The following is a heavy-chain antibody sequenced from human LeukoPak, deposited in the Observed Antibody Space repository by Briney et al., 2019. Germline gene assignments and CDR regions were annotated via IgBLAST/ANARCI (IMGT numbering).Heavy chain of an antibody. Sequence: PGGSLRLSCAASGFTFSSYWMSWVRQAPGKGLEWVANIRQDGSEKYYVDSVKGRFTISRDNAKNLLYLQMNSLRAEDTAVYYCARRLLWFGELPVFDPWGQGTPVTVSS. CDR3: ARRLLWFGELPVFDP. D-gene: IGHD3-10*01. J-gene: IGHJ5*02. CDR2: IRQDGSEK. CDR1: GFTFSSYW. V-gene: IGHV3-7*01.